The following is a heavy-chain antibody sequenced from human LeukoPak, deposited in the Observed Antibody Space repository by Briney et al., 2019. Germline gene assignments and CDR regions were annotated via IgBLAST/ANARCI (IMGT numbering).Heavy chain of an antibody. CDR2: ISGSGGST. CDR1: GFTFSSYA. V-gene: IGHV3-23*01. J-gene: IGHJ6*03. Sequence: GGSLRLSCAASGFTFSSYAMSWVRQAPGKGLEWVSAISGSGGSTYYADSVKGRFTISRDNSKNTLYLQMNSLRAEDTAVYYCAKDTYSNYYYYMDVWGKGTTVTVSS. CDR3: AKDTYSNYYYYMDV. D-gene: IGHD4-11*01.